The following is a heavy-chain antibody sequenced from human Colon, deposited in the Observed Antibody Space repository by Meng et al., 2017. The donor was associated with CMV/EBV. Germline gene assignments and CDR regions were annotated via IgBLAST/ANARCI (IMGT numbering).Heavy chain of an antibody. J-gene: IGHJ4*02. Sequence: GGSLRLSCAVSGFTFSSYWMSWVRQAPGEGLEWVANINPNANANYYVDSVKGRFTISRDNAKSSLFLQMASLRAEDTAVYYCARIFCTTTDCYYDYWGRGTLVTVSS. D-gene: IGHD2-8*01. CDR2: INPNANAN. CDR1: GFTFSSYW. CDR3: ARIFCTTTDCYYDY. V-gene: IGHV3-7*01.